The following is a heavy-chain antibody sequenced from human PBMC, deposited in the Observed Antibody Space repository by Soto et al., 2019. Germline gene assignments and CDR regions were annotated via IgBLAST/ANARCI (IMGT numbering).Heavy chain of an antibody. D-gene: IGHD4-17*01. Sequence: LRLSCAASGFTFISYAMSWVRQAPGKGLEWVSAISGSGGSTYYADSVKGRFTISRDNSKNTLYLQMNSLRAEDTAVYYCATGPGGGDYPYYFDYWGQGTLVTVSS. J-gene: IGHJ4*02. V-gene: IGHV3-23*01. CDR1: GFTFISYA. CDR3: ATGPGGGDYPYYFDY. CDR2: ISGSGGST.